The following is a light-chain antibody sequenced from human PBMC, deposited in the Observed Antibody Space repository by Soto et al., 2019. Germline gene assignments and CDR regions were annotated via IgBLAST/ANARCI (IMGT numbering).Light chain of an antibody. CDR3: QQYGSSPLT. J-gene: IGKJ4*01. Sequence: EIVLTQSPCTLSLSPGERATLSCRASQTVSSSFLAWYRQKPGQAPRLLIYGASSRATGIPDRFSGSGSGTDFTLTISRLDPEDFAVYYCQQYGSSPLTFGGGTKVDIK. V-gene: IGKV3-20*01. CDR2: GAS. CDR1: QTVSSSF.